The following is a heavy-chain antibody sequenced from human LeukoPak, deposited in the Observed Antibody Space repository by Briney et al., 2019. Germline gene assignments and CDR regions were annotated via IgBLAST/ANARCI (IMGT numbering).Heavy chain of an antibody. CDR3: ARDQDGVGTTIDF. CDR1: GFNFSPYW. Sequence: GGSLRLSCAASGFNFSPYWMRWVRQAPGKGLVWVARINGDGSGTWYADSVKGRFTISRDNAGNTLSLQMNSLRAEDTALYYCARDQDGVGTTIDFWGQGTLVTVSS. V-gene: IGHV3-74*01. D-gene: IGHD1/OR15-1a*01. CDR2: INGDGSGT. J-gene: IGHJ4*02.